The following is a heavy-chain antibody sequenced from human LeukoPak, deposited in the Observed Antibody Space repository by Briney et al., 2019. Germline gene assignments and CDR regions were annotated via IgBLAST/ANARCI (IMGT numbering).Heavy chain of an antibody. J-gene: IGHJ6*02. CDR2: ISSSSSTI. CDR1: GFTFSSYS. Sequence: GGSLRLSCAASGFTFSSYSMNWVRQAPGKGLEWVSYISSSSSTIYYADSVKGRFTISRDDSENTLYLQMNSLRAEDTAVYYCAKVPRSWYYYYYGMDVWGQGTTVTVSS. V-gene: IGHV3-48*01. D-gene: IGHD6-13*01. CDR3: AKVPRSWYYYYYGMDV.